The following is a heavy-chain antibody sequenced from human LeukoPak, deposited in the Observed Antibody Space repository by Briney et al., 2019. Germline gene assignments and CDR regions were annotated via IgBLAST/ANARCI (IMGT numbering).Heavy chain of an antibody. CDR1: GGSFSGYY. Sequence: PSETLSLTCAVYGGSFSGYYWSWISQPPGKGLEWIGEINHSGSTNYNPSLKSRVTISVDTSKNQFSLKLSSVTAAYTAVYYCARGYPITYYDFWSGRANYYYYGMDVWGQGTTVTVSS. J-gene: IGHJ6*02. CDR2: INHSGST. V-gene: IGHV4-34*01. CDR3: ARGYPITYYDFWSGRANYYYYGMDV. D-gene: IGHD3-3*01.